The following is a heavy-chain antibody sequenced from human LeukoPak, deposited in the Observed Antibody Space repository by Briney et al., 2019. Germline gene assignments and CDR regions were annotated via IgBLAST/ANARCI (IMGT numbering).Heavy chain of an antibody. CDR2: IIPIFGTA. CDR3: ARDPTAYCSGGSCYSRWFDP. D-gene: IGHD2-15*01. CDR1: GGTFSSYA. Sequence: SVKVSCKASGGTFSSYAISWVRQAPGQGLEWMGGIIPIFGTANYAQKFQGRVTITADESTSTAYMELSSLRSEDTAVYYCARDPTAYCSGGSCYSRWFDPWGQGTLVTVSS. J-gene: IGHJ5*02. V-gene: IGHV1-69*01.